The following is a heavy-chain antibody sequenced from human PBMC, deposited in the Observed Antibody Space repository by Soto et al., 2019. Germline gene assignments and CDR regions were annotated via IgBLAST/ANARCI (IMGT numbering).Heavy chain of an antibody. Sequence: GGSLRLSCAASGFTFSSYGMHWVRQAPGKGLEWVAVIWYDGSNKYYADSVKGRFTISRDNSKNTLYLQMNSLRAEDTAGYYCARAAAGTRKNWFDPWGQGTLITVSS. CDR3: ARAAAGTRKNWFDP. CDR2: IWYDGSNK. D-gene: IGHD6-13*01. CDR1: GFTFSSYG. J-gene: IGHJ5*02. V-gene: IGHV3-33*01.